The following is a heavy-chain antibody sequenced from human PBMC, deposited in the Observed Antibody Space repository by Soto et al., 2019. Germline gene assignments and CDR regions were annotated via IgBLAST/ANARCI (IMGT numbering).Heavy chain of an antibody. CDR1: GFTFSSYA. Sequence: EVQLLESGGGLVQPGGSLRLSCAASGFTFSSYAMSWVRQAPGKGLEWVSAISGSGGSTYYADSVKGRFTISRDNSKNTLFRQMNSQRAEDTAGYYCAKDHYPFWSGCGHAPNGFDHWGQGTLVTVSS. CDR3: AKDHYPFWSGCGHAPNGFDH. CDR2: ISGSGGST. D-gene: IGHD3-3*01. J-gene: IGHJ5*02. V-gene: IGHV3-23*01.